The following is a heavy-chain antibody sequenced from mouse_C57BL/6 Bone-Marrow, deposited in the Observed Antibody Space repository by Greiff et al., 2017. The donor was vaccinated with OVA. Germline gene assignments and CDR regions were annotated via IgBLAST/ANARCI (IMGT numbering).Heavy chain of an antibody. CDR1: GFSFNTYA. CDR2: IRSKSNNYAT. CDR3: VRHQIYYYGSSFWYFDV. Sequence: EVMLVESGGGLVQPKGSLKLSCAASGFSFNTYAMNWVRQAPGKGLEWVARIRSKSNNYATYYADSVKDRFTISRDDSESMLYLQMNNLKTEDTAMYYCVRHQIYYYGSSFWYFDVWGTGTTVTVSS. D-gene: IGHD1-1*01. V-gene: IGHV10-1*01. J-gene: IGHJ1*03.